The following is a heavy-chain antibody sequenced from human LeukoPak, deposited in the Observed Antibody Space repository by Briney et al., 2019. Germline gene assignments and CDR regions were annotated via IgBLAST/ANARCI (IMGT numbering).Heavy chain of an antibody. CDR2: IYYSGST. V-gene: IGHV4-39*01. J-gene: IGHJ4*01. CDR3: ASLNYGDYDLYYFDY. Sequence: SETLSLTCTVSGGSISSSSYYWGWIRQPPGKGLEWIGSIYYSGSTYYNPSLKSRVTISVDTSKNQFSLKLSSVTAADTAVYYCASLNYGDYDLYYFDYWGQGTLVTVSS. D-gene: IGHD4-17*01. CDR1: GGSISSSSYY.